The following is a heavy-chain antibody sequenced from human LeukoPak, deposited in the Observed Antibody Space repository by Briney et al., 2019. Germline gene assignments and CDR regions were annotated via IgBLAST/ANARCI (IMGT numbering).Heavy chain of an antibody. CDR1: GYTFTGHY. D-gene: IGHD3-10*01. Sequence: ASVKVSCKASGYTFTGHYMHWVRQAPGQGLEWMGWINPKNAGTNFAQRFQGRVTMTRDTSISTVYMELSRLRSDDTALYYCARGPRITLVRGGQWYYYMDVWGKGTTVTISS. J-gene: IGHJ6*03. V-gene: IGHV1-2*02. CDR3: ARGPRITLVRGGQWYYYMDV. CDR2: INPKNAGT.